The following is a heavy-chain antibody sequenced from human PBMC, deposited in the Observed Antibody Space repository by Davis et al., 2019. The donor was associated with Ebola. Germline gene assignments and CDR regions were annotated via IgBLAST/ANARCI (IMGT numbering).Heavy chain of an antibody. CDR1: RDTFTYYA. CDR3: ARGLSGSQIPYYFYGMAV. Sequence: AASVKVSCKSSRDTFTYYAIHWVRQAPGQSLEWMGWINGANDNTTYSEKFQGRVTLTRDTPATTAYMELRGLRSDDTAVYYCARGLSGSQIPYYFYGMAVWGQGTTVTVSS. V-gene: IGHV1-3*01. J-gene: IGHJ6*02. CDR2: INGANDNT. D-gene: IGHD1-26*01.